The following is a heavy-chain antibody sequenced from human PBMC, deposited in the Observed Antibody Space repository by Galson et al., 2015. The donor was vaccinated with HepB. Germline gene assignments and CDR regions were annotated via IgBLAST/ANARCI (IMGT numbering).Heavy chain of an antibody. Sequence: SVKVSCKASGYTFTGYYMHWVRQAPGQGLEWMGWINPNSGGTNYAQKFQGRVTMTRDTSISTANMELSRLRSDDPAVYYCARVAPGGNFDYWGQGTLVTVSS. CDR3: ARVAPGGNFDY. CDR2: INPNSGGT. CDR1: GYTFTGYY. D-gene: IGHD3-16*01. J-gene: IGHJ4*02. V-gene: IGHV1-2*02.